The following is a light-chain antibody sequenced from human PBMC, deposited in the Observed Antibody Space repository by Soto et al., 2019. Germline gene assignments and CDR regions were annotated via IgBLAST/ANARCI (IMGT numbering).Light chain of an antibody. CDR2: DVS. CDR1: SSDVGGYNY. V-gene: IGLV2-11*01. CDR3: CSYAGSYTYV. Sequence: QSALTQPRSVSGSPGQLVTISCTGTSSDVGGYNYVSWYQQHPGKAPKLMIYDVSKRPSGVPDRFSGSKSGNTASLTISGLQAEDEADYYCCSYAGSYTYVFGTGTRSPS. J-gene: IGLJ1*01.